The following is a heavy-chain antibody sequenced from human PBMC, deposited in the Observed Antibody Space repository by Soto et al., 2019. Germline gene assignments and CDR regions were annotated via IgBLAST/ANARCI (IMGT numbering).Heavy chain of an antibody. CDR2: MYPDDSDT. V-gene: IGHV5-51*01. Sequence: GESLKISCKGSGYSFTNYWIGWVRQMPGKGLEWMGIMYPDDSDTRYSPSFQGQVTMSADKSISTAYLQWSSLKASDTAIYYCASPYFYGSRNHFDYWGQGPLVTVSS. CDR1: GYSFTNYW. D-gene: IGHD3-10*01. J-gene: IGHJ4*02. CDR3: ASPYFYGSRNHFDY.